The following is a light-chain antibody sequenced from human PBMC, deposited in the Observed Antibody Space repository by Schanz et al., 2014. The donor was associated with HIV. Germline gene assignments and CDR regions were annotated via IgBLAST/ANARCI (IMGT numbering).Light chain of an antibody. CDR2: GNS. CDR3: SSYTSSSTVV. J-gene: IGLJ2*01. CDR1: SSNIGAGYD. V-gene: IGLV1-40*01. Sequence: QSVLTQPPSVSGAPGQRVTISCTGSSSNIGAGYDVHWYQQLPGTAPKLLIYGNSNRPSGVPDRFSGSKSGTSASLAITGLQAEDEADYYCSSYTSSSTVVFGGGTKLIVL.